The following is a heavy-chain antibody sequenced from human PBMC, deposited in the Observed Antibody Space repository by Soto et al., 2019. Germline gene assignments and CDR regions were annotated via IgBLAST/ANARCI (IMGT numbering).Heavy chain of an antibody. CDR3: ARRVITDYYYYGMDV. CDR1: GFTFSDYA. CDR2: ISGSGGST. Sequence: EVQLLESGGGVVQPGGSLRLSCAASGFTFSDYAMSWVRQAPGKGLEWVSGISGSGGSTYYVDSVKGRFTISRDNSENTLYLQVNSLRAEDTAVYYCARRVITDYYYYGMDVWGQGTRVTVSS. V-gene: IGHV3-23*01. D-gene: IGHD3-22*01. J-gene: IGHJ6*02.